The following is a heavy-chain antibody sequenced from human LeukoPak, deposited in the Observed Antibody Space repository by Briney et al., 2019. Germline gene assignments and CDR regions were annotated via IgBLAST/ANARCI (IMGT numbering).Heavy chain of an antibody. D-gene: IGHD1-1*01. CDR1: GFTFSDYY. J-gene: IGHJ4*02. CDR2: ISSSGSTI. CDR3: ARDGGNYNWNDETGTDY. Sequence: PGGSLSLSCAASGFTFSDYYMSWIRQAAGKGLEWVSYISSSGSTIYYADSVKGRFTISRDNAKNSLYLQMNSLRAEDTAVYYCARDGGNYNWNDETGTDYWGQGTLVTVSS. V-gene: IGHV3-11*01.